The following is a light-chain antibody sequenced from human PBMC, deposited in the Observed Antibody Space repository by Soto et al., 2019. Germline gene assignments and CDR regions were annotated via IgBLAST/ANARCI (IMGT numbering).Light chain of an antibody. J-gene: IGLJ1*01. CDR2: GDN. CDR3: QSYDISLHNYV. CDR1: SSNIGAGFD. V-gene: IGLV1-40*01. Sequence: QSVLTQPPSVSGAPGQRVTISCTGNSSNIGAGFDVHWYQHLPGTAPKLLIYGDNNRPSGVPDRFSGSKSGTSASLAITRLQAEDEADYYCQSYDISLHNYVFGTGTKVTVL.